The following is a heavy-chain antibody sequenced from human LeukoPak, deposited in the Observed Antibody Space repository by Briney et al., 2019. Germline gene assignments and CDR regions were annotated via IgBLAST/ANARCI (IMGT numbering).Heavy chain of an antibody. J-gene: IGHJ4*02. Sequence: GRSLRLSCAASGFTFSSYAIHWVRQAPGKGLEWVALISYDGSSKYYAASVKGRFTISRDNSKNTLYLQMNSLRVEDTAVYYCAKDGYGSGSYSGGSDYWGQGTLVTVSS. CDR3: AKDGYGSGSYSGGSDY. CDR1: GFTFSSYA. V-gene: IGHV3-30*18. CDR2: ISYDGSSK. D-gene: IGHD3-10*01.